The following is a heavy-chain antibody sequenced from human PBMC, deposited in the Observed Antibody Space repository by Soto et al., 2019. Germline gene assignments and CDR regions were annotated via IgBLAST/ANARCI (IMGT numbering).Heavy chain of an antibody. J-gene: IGHJ6*02. V-gene: IGHV3-43*01. D-gene: IGHD3-3*01. CDR2: ITWNGANS. Sequence: GGSLRLSCAASGFRFDDYNMHWLRQAPGKGLEWVSLITWNGANSYYADSVKGRFTISRDGTTKSLSLQMTSLKREDTGLYFCARETLTFGSALDVWGQGTTVTVSS. CDR3: ARETLTFGSALDV. CDR1: GFRFDDYN.